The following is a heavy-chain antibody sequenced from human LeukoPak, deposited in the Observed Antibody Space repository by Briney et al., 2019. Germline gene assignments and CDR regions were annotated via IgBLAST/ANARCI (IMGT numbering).Heavy chain of an antibody. CDR2: ISSSGGSI. Sequence: PGGSLRLSCAASGFTFSSYAMSWVRQAPGKGLEWVSSISSSGGSIYYADSVKGRFSISRDNSKNTLYLQMNSLRAEDTAVYYCAKEPDYGDYFDYWGQGTLVTVSS. D-gene: IGHD4-17*01. CDR1: GFTFSSYA. J-gene: IGHJ4*02. V-gene: IGHV3-23*01. CDR3: AKEPDYGDYFDY.